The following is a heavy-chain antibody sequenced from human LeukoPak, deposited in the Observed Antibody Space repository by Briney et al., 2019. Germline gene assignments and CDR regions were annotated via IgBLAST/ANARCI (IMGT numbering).Heavy chain of an antibody. D-gene: IGHD2-15*01. CDR3: ARDRDCGDGGCYPHFDY. Sequence: GGSLRLSCAPSGFTFSSPWMSWVRQSPGKGLEWVANIRQDGSDRYYIDSVRGRFTISRDNTKNSLSLQMNSLRVEDTAVYYCARDRDCGDGGCYPHFDYWGQGVQVTVSS. V-gene: IGHV3-7*01. J-gene: IGHJ4*02. CDR1: GFTFSSPW. CDR2: IRQDGSDR.